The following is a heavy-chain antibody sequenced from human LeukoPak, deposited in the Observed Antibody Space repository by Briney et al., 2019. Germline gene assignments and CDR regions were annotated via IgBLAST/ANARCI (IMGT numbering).Heavy chain of an antibody. J-gene: IGHJ3*02. D-gene: IGHD1-26*01. Sequence: PGGSLRLSCAASGFTFSSYSMNWVRQAPGKGLEWVSSISSSSSYIYYADSVKGRYTISRDNAKNSLYLQMNSLRAEDTAVYYCARRVGAPTHDDAFGIWGQGTMVTVSS. CDR1: GFTFSSYS. CDR3: ARRVGAPTHDDAFGI. V-gene: IGHV3-21*01. CDR2: ISSSSSYI.